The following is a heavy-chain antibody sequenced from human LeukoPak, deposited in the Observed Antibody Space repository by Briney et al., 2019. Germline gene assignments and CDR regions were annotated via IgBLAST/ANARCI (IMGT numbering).Heavy chain of an antibody. V-gene: IGHV1-2*02. CDR1: GYTFTGYY. CDR3: ARALRLGIAFDI. Sequence: ASVKVSCKASGYTFTGYYMHWVRQAPGQGLERMGWINPNSGGTNYAQKFQGRVTMTRDTSISTAYMELSRLRSDDTAVYYCARALRLGIAFDIWGQGTMVTVSS. CDR2: INPNSGGT. D-gene: IGHD3-16*01. J-gene: IGHJ3*02.